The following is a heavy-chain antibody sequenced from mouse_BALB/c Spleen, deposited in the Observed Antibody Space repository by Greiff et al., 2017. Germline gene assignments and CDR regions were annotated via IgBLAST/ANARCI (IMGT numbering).Heavy chain of an antibody. J-gene: IGHJ2*01. CDR1: GFTFSNYW. Sequence: EVKLVESGGGLVQPGGSMKLSCVASGFTFSNYWMNWVRQSPEKGLEWVAEIRLKSNNYATHYAESVKGRFTISRDDSKSSVYLQMNNLRAEDTGIYYCTRDYGSGYWGQGTTLTVSS. D-gene: IGHD1-1*01. CDR3: TRDYGSGY. V-gene: IGHV6-6*02. CDR2: IRLKSNNYAT.